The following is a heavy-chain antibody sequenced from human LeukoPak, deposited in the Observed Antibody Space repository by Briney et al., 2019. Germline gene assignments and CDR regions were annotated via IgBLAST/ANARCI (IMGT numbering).Heavy chain of an antibody. V-gene: IGHV1-18*01. J-gene: IGHJ4*02. CDR2: ITTNNGNT. D-gene: IGHD2-21*02. Sequence: GASVKVSCKASGYTFTTYGITWVRQAPGQGLEWMGWITTNNGNTKYAQTLRGRVTITTDTSTSTAYMELRSLTSDDTALYYCARDQRNCSGDCYQTGLIDYWGQGTLVTVSS. CDR1: GYTFTTYG. CDR3: ARDQRNCSGDCYQTGLIDY.